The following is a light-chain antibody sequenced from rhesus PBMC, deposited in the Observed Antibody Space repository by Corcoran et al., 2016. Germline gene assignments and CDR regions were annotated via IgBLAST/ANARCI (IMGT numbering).Light chain of an antibody. CDR2: AAS. CDR3: LQHNSDPPWT. Sequence: DIQMTQSPSSLSASVGDTVTITCRASQGIKSYLNWFQQKPGKAPMLLIYAASSLESGVPSRFSGSGSGTDFTLTISSLQPEDFAVYYCLQHNSDPPWTFGQGTKVEIK. V-gene: IGKV1-28*03. J-gene: IGKJ1*01. CDR1: QGIKSY.